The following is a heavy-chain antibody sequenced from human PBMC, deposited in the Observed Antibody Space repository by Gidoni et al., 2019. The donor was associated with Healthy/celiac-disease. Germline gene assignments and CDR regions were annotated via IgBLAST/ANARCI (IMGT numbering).Heavy chain of an antibody. V-gene: IGHV3-48*03. Sequence: EVQLVESGGGLVQPGGSLRLSCAASGFTFSSYEMNWVRQAPGKGLEWVSYISSSGSTIYYADSVKGRFTISRDNAKNSLYLQMNSLRAEDTAVYYCARGGQGVVTAIDYWGQGTLVTVSS. J-gene: IGHJ4*02. CDR3: ARGGQGVVTAIDY. CDR1: GFTFSSYE. CDR2: ISSSGSTI. D-gene: IGHD2-21*02.